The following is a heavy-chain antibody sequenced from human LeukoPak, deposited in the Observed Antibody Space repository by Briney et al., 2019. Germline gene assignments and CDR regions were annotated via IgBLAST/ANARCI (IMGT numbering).Heavy chain of an antibody. Sequence: SETLSLTCTVSGGSISSITYYWGWIRQPPGKGLEWVGHMYYRGNTFYNPSLKSRVTISVDTSKNQFSLKLSSVTAADTAVYYCARHYYDPTSGNWFDPWGQGTLVTVSS. CDR1: GGSISSITYY. D-gene: IGHD3-22*01. V-gene: IGHV4-39*01. CDR2: MYYRGNT. J-gene: IGHJ5*02. CDR3: ARHYYDPTSGNWFDP.